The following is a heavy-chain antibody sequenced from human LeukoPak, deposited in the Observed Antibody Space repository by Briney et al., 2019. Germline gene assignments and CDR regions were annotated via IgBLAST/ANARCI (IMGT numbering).Heavy chain of an antibody. CDR2: IRNKANSYTT. CDR1: GFTFIDHY. CDR3: ARRNSVTQGLDN. Sequence: GGSLRLSCAASGFTFIDHYMDWVRQDPGKGLEWIGRIRNKANSYTTEYAASVKGRFTVSRDDSKNSLFLQMNSLESEDTAVYYCARRNSVTQGLDNWGQGTLVTVSS. V-gene: IGHV3-72*01. J-gene: IGHJ4*02. D-gene: IGHD5/OR15-5a*01.